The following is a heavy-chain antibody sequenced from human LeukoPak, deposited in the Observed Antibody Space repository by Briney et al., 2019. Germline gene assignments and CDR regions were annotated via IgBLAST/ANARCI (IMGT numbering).Heavy chain of an antibody. Sequence: SETLSLTCTVSGGSISSGSYYWSWIRQHAGKGLEWIGRIYTSGSTNYNPSLKSRVTISVDTSKNQFSLKLSSVTAADTAVYYCARGGGAAAGQKFDYWGQGTLVTVSS. D-gene: IGHD6-13*01. V-gene: IGHV4-61*02. CDR3: ARGGGAAAGQKFDY. CDR1: GGSISSGSYY. CDR2: IYTSGST. J-gene: IGHJ4*02.